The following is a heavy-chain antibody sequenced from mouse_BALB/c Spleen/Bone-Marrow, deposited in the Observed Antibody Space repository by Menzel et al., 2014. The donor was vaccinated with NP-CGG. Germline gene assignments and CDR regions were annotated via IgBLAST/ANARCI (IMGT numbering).Heavy chain of an antibody. CDR3: ARHYGYGAMDY. V-gene: IGHV5-12-1*01. D-gene: IGHD1-2*01. CDR1: GFAFSSYD. Sequence: EVMLVESGGGLVKPGGSLKLSCAASGFAFSSYDMSWVRQTPEKRLEWVAYISSGGGSTYYPDTVKGRFTISRDNAKNTLYLQMGSLKSEDTAMYYCARHYGYGAMDYWGQGTSVTVSS. J-gene: IGHJ4*01. CDR2: ISSGGGST.